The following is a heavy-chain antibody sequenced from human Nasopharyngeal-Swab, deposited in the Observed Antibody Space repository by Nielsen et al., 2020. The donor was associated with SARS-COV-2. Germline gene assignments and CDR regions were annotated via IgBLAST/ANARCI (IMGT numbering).Heavy chain of an antibody. CDR3: ARWPEHHITIFGVVTYGMDV. Sequence: GESLKISCAASGFTFSRYGMNWVRQAPGKGLEWVSSISSSSSYIYYADSVKGRFTISRDNAKNSLYLQMNSLRAEDTAVYYCARWPEHHITIFGVVTYGMDVWGQGTTVTVSS. CDR1: GFTFSRYG. D-gene: IGHD3-3*01. V-gene: IGHV3-21*01. J-gene: IGHJ6*02. CDR2: ISSSSSYI.